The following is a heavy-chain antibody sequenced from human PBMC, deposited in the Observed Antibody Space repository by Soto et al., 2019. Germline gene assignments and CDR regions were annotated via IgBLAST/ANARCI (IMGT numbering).Heavy chain of an antibody. D-gene: IGHD3-22*01. J-gene: IGHJ5*02. CDR2: ILHGGST. CDR1: CYSIISGYY. V-gene: IGHV4-38-2*01. CDR3: ARVEPWVPYYYDSSPYTFQNRFDP. Sequence: SETLSLTCALSCYSIISGYYWGWLRRPPGRGREWIGSILHGGSTYYNPALNSRVTLSIDMTNYHVSLILNSVAAAVTAVYRWARVEPWVPYYYDSSPYTFQNRFDPWGQGTLVTVSS.